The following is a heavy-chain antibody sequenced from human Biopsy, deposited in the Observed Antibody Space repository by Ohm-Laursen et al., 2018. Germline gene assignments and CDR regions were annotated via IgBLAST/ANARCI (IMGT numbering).Heavy chain of an antibody. D-gene: IGHD5-24*01. V-gene: IGHV1-18*01. CDR1: GYSFTSYG. CDR2: ISGYNGNT. J-gene: IGHJ4*02. CDR3: ARGPSGVATIG. Sequence: SVKVSCNASGYSFTSYGISWVRQAPGEGLEWTGRISGYNGNTNYAQKFQGRVTMTADTSTSTVYMEVRGLRSDDTAVYYCARGPSGVATIGRGQGTLVTVSS.